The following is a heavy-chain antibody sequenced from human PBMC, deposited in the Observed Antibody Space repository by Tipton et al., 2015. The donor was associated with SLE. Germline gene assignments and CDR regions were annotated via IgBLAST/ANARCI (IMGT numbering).Heavy chain of an antibody. CDR2: IWYDGTNE. CDR3: AREPLEVREWFDL. V-gene: IGHV3-33*08. D-gene: IGHD3-3*01. J-gene: IGHJ2*01. Sequence: SLRLSCAASGFILRDYYMTWVRQAPGKGLEWMAAIWYDGTNEYYADSVKGRFTISRDNSKNTLYLQMNSLRAADTAVYYCAREPLEVREWFDLWGRGTLVTVSS. CDR1: GFILRDYY.